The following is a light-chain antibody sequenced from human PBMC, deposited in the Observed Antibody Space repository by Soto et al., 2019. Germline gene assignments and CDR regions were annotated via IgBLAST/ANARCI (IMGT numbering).Light chain of an antibody. CDR1: QSISTL. V-gene: IGKV1-5*01. Sequence: DIQMTQSPSTLSASVGDRVTITCRASQSISTLLAWYQQKPGKAPKFLIFDGSSLQSGVPSRFSGSGSGTEFTLTISSLQPDDFATYYCQQYNSYSLTFGGGTKVDIK. CDR3: QQYNSYSLT. J-gene: IGKJ4*01. CDR2: DGS.